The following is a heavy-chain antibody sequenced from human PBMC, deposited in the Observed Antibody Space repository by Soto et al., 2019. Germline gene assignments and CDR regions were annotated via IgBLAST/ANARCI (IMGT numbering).Heavy chain of an antibody. Sequence: GGSLRLSCAASGFTFSSYSMNWVRQAPGKGLEWVSSISSSSSYIYYADSVKGRFTISRDNAKNSLYLQMNSLRAEDTAVYYCARWSSTSAPLDYWGQGTLVTVSS. D-gene: IGHD3-10*01. CDR3: ARWSSTSAPLDY. J-gene: IGHJ4*02. CDR2: ISSSSSYI. V-gene: IGHV3-21*01. CDR1: GFTFSSYS.